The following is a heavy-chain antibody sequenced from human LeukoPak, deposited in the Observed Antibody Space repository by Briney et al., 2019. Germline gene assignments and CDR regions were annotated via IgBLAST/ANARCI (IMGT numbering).Heavy chain of an antibody. CDR3: ARDRGGYEFFDY. D-gene: IGHD5-12*01. V-gene: IGHV3-48*02. Sequence: GVSLRLSCAASGFTFSNYSMNWVRQAPGKGLEWVSYISTRSGTIYYTDSVKGRFTISRDNAKNSLYLQMNSLRDEDTAVYYCARDRGGYEFFDYWGQGILVTVSS. CDR1: GFTFSNYS. CDR2: ISTRSGTI. J-gene: IGHJ4*02.